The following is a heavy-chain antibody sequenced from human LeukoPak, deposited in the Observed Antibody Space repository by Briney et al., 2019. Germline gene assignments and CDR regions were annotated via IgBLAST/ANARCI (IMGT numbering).Heavy chain of an antibody. V-gene: IGHV3-30*04. Sequence: GGSLRLSCAASGFTFNSYAMHWVRQAPTKGLEWVAVISHDGDDQYYADSVKGRLTISRDNSKNTLYLQTDSLRTEDTAMYFCARADGGVATTSLSWVWGQGTLVTVSS. CDR2: ISHDGDDQ. D-gene: IGHD5-24*01. CDR3: ARADGGVATTSLSWV. CDR1: GFTFNSYA. J-gene: IGHJ4*02.